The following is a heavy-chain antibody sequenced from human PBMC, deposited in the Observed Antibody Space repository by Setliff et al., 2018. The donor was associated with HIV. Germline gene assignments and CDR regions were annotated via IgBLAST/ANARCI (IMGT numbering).Heavy chain of an antibody. V-gene: IGHV4-59*01. CDR1: GGSFSGYY. J-gene: IGHJ4*02. CDR3: ARHAIGVATWSDGFDF. Sequence: PSETLSLTCAVYGGSFSGYYWSWIRQSPGKGLAWIGSVYYSGDTDYNPSLKSRVATSVDTSKNQFSLKLSSVTAADTAVYYCARHAIGVATWSDGFDFWGQGRLVTVSS. CDR2: VYYSGDT. D-gene: IGHD6-19*01.